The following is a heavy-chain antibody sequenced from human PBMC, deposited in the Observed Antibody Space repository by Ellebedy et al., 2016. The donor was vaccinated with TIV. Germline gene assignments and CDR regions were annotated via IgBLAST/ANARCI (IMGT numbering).Heavy chain of an antibody. J-gene: IGHJ5*02. CDR3: ARLYNWFDP. Sequence: SETLSLTCTVSGGSISSSSYYWGWIRQPPGKGLEWIGSIHHSGSTYYNPSLKSRVTISLDTSKNQFSLKLSSVTAADTAVYYCARLYNWFDPWGQGTLVTVSS. CDR1: GGSISSSSYY. V-gene: IGHV4-39*07. CDR2: IHHSGST.